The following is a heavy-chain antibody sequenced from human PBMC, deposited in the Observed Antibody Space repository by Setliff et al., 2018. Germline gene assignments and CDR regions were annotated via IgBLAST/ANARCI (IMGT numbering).Heavy chain of an antibody. D-gene: IGHD6-6*01. CDR2: INAGNGNT. Sequence: ASVKVSCKASGYTFTSYAMHWVRQAPGQRLEWMGWINAGNGNTKYSQKFQGRVTITRDTSASTAYMELSSLRSDDTAVYYRARDGIAARPGADYWGQGTLVTSPQ. J-gene: IGHJ4*02. CDR3: ARDGIAARPGADY. CDR1: GYTFTSYA. V-gene: IGHV1-3*01.